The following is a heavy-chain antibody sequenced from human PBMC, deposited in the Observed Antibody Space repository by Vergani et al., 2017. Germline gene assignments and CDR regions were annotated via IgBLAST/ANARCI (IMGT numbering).Heavy chain of an antibody. CDR3: TTGGYCSGGSCYLVDY. Sequence: EVQLVESGGGLIQPGGSLRLSCAASGFTFSSYAMSWVRQAPGKGLEWVSAISGSGGSTYYADSVKGRFTISRDDSKNTLYLQMNSLKTEDTAVYYCTTGGYCSGGSCYLVDYWGQGTLVTVSS. CDR1: GFTFSSYA. V-gene: IGHV3-23*04. CDR2: ISGSGGST. J-gene: IGHJ4*02. D-gene: IGHD2-15*01.